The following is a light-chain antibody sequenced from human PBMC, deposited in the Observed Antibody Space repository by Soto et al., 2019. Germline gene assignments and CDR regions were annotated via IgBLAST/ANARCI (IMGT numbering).Light chain of an antibody. CDR3: QQFSSYPLT. J-gene: IGKJ5*01. V-gene: IGKV3-20*01. CDR2: DAS. Sequence: EIVLTQSAGTLSLYPGERATRSCRASQSVSNNYLAWYQQKPGQAPRLLIYDASSRATGIPDRFSGGGSGTDFTLTISRLEPEDFAVYYCQQFSSYPLTFGGGTRLEIK. CDR1: QSVSNNY.